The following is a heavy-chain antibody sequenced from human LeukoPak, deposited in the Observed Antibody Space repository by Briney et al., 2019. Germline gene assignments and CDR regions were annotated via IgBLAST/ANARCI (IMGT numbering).Heavy chain of an antibody. Sequence: ASVKVSCKASGYTFTGYYMHWVRQAPGQGLEWMGWINPNSGGTNYAQKFQGRVTMTRDTSISTAYMELSRLRSDDTAVYYCARAQDYDILTAVDYWGQGTLVTVSS. CDR1: GYTFTGYY. J-gene: IGHJ4*02. CDR3: ARAQDYDILTAVDY. CDR2: INPNSGGT. V-gene: IGHV1-2*02. D-gene: IGHD3-9*01.